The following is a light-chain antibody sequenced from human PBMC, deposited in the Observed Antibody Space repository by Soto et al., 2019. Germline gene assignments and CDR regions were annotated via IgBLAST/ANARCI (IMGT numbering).Light chain of an antibody. CDR3: SSYAGSILYV. CDR2: EVS. CDR1: SSHVGGYNY. V-gene: IGLV2-8*01. J-gene: IGLJ1*01. Sequence: QSVLTQPASVSGSPGQSVTISCTGTSSHVGGYNYVSWYQQHPGKAPKLMIYEVSKRPSGVPDRFSGSKSGNTASLTVSGLQAEDEADYYCSSYAGSILYVFGTGTKVTVL.